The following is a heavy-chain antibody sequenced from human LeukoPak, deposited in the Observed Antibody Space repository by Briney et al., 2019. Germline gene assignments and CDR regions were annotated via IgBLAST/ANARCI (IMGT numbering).Heavy chain of an antibody. CDR2: ISSSGSTI. V-gene: IGHV3-48*03. J-gene: IGHJ6*02. Sequence: GGSLRLSCAASGSTFSSYEMNWVRQAPGKGLEWVSYISSSGSTIYYADSVKGRFTISRDNAKNSLYLQMNSLRAEDTAVYYCARDAVYGSGSYYNGPSVPLDYSPYGMDVWGQGTTVTVSS. CDR3: ARDAVYGSGSYYNGPSVPLDYSPYGMDV. CDR1: GSTFSSYE. D-gene: IGHD3-10*01.